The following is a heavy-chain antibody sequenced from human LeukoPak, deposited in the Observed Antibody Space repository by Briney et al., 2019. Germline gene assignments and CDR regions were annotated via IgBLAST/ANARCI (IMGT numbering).Heavy chain of an antibody. Sequence: SETLSLACTVSGGSISSGDYYWSWIRQPPGKGLEWIGYIYYSGSTYYNPSLKSRVTISVDTSKNQFSLKLSSVTAADTAVYYCARDLTNIYGMDVWGQGTTVTVSS. V-gene: IGHV4-30-4*01. D-gene: IGHD1-1*01. CDR1: GGSISSGDYY. J-gene: IGHJ6*02. CDR2: IYYSGST. CDR3: ARDLTNIYGMDV.